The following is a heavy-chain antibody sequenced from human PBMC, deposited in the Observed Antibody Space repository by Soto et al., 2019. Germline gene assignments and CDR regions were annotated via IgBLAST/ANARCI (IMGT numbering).Heavy chain of an antibody. CDR1: GGTFSSYT. Sequence: QVPLVQSGAEVKKPGSSVKVSCKASGGTFSSYTISWVRQAPGQGLEWMGRIIPILGIANYAQKFQGRVTITADKSTSTAYMELSSLRSEDTAVYYCARDPSLYNWNYYYYGMDVWGQGTTVTVSS. CDR3: ARDPSLYNWNYYYYGMDV. CDR2: IIPILGIA. V-gene: IGHV1-69*08. D-gene: IGHD1-20*01. J-gene: IGHJ6*02.